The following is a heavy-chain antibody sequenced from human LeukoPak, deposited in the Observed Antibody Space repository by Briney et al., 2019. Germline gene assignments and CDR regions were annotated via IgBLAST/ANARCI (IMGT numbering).Heavy chain of an antibody. Sequence: GGSLRLSCAASGFTISSCSMNWVRQAPGKGLEWVSSISSSSSYIYYADSVKGRFTISRDNAKNSLYLQMNSLRAEDTAVYYCARDRCSGGSCKYYFDYWGQGTLVTVSS. CDR1: GFTISSCS. CDR3: ARDRCSGGSCKYYFDY. CDR2: ISSSSSYI. V-gene: IGHV3-21*01. J-gene: IGHJ4*02. D-gene: IGHD2-15*01.